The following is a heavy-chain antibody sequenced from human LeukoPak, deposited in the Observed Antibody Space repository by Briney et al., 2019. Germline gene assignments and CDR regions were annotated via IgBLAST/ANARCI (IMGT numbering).Heavy chain of an antibody. D-gene: IGHD3-22*01. CDR3: ARVPYYYDSSGYYVFDY. J-gene: IGHJ4*02. CDR1: GYTFTRYY. CDR2: FNPSGAST. Sequence: ASVKVSCKTSGYTFTRYYIHWVRQAPGQGLEWMGIFNPSGASTNYAQKFQGRVTMTRDTSTSTVYMELSSLRSEDTAVYYCARVPYYYDSSGYYVFDYWGQGTLVTVSS. V-gene: IGHV1-46*01.